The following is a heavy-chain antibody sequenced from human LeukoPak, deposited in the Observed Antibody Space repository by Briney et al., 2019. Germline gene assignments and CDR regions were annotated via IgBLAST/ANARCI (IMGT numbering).Heavy chain of an antibody. CDR3: ARRLSSIAASAASDY. Sequence: GESLKISCKGSGYSFSSYWIAWVRQMPGKGLEWMGIIHPGNSETTYNPSFRGQVTMSADKSISTAYLQWSSLEASDTAMYYCARRLSSIAASAASDYWGQGTLVTVSS. D-gene: IGHD6-6*01. J-gene: IGHJ4*02. CDR2: IHPGNSET. V-gene: IGHV5-51*01. CDR1: GYSFSSYW.